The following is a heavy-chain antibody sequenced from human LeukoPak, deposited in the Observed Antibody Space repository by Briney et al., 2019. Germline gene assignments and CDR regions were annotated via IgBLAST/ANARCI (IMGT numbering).Heavy chain of an antibody. V-gene: IGHV4-59*01. J-gene: IGHJ6*04. CDR2: TYYSGST. Sequence: SETLSLTCTVSGGSISSYYWSWIRQPPGKGLEWIGYTYYSGSTNYNPSLKSRVTISVDTSKNQFSLKLSSVTAADTAVYYCARVNSYYDILTGYYKPAYYYYGMDVWGKGTTVTVSS. CDR1: GGSISSYY. CDR3: ARVNSYYDILTGYYKPAYYYYGMDV. D-gene: IGHD3-9*01.